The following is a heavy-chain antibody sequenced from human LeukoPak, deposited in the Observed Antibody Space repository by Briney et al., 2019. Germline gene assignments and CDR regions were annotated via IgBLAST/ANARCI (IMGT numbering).Heavy chain of an antibody. CDR2: IIPIFGTA. CDR3: ARVGYCSRGVCYNYDY. Sequence: SVKVSCKTSGGTFSSYAISWVRQAPGQGLEWMGGIIPIFGTANYAQKFQGRVTITADESTSTAYMELSSLRSEDTAVYYCARVGYCSRGVCYNYDYWGQGTQVTVSS. CDR1: GGTFSSYA. J-gene: IGHJ4*02. D-gene: IGHD2-8*01. V-gene: IGHV1-69*13.